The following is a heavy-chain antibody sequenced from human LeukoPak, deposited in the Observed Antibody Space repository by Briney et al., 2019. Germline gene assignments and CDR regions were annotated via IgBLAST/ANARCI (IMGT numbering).Heavy chain of an antibody. D-gene: IGHD6-19*01. Sequence: GRSLRLSCAATGFTFSNFAMHWVRQAPGKGLEWVAFIRYDGSNKYYADSVKGRFTISRDNSKNTLYLQMNSLRAEDTAVYYCAKDSSSGWSAYYFDYWGQGTLVTVSS. CDR1: GFTFSNFA. V-gene: IGHV3-30*02. CDR2: IRYDGSNK. CDR3: AKDSSSGWSAYYFDY. J-gene: IGHJ4*02.